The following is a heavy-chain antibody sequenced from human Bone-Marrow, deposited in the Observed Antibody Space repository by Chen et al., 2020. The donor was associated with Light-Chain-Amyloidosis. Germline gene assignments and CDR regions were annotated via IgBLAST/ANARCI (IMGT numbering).Heavy chain of an antibody. D-gene: IGHD6-19*01. J-gene: IGHJ4*02. CDR3: AKDMVFAGPSSGWYPPRGVFDY. Sequence: EVQPVESGGGLVQHGRSLRLPCAAPGFTFDDYAMHCVRPAPGKGLEWVSGISWNSGSIGYADSVKGRLTISRDNAKNSLYLQMNSLRAEDTALYYCAKDMVFAGPSSGWYPPRGVFDYWGQGTLVTVSS. CDR1: GFTFDDYA. V-gene: IGHV3-9*01. CDR2: ISWNSGSI.